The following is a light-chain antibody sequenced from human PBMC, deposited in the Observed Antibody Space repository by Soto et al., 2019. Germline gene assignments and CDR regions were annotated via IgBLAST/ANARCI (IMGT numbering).Light chain of an antibody. Sequence: EIVLTQSPATLSLSPGERATLSCRASQSVSSYLAGYQQKPCQAPRLLIYDASNRATGIPARFSGSGSAADFTLSISSLEPEDFAVDDCQQRSNWPLFTFGPGTKVDIK. CDR1: QSVSSY. J-gene: IGKJ3*01. V-gene: IGKV3-11*01. CDR3: QQRSNWPLFT. CDR2: DAS.